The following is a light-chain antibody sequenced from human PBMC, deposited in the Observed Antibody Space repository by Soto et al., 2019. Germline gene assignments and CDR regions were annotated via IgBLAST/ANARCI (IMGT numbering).Light chain of an antibody. CDR1: SSDVGGYNY. CDR3: SSYTTSNTRQIV. V-gene: IGLV2-14*03. Sequence: QSVLTQPASVSGSHGQSITISCTGTSSDVGGYNYVSWYQHHPGKAPKLMIFDVSNRPSGVSNRFSGSKSGNTASLTISGLQPEDEADYYCSSYTTSNTRQIVFGTVTKVTVL. CDR2: DVS. J-gene: IGLJ1*01.